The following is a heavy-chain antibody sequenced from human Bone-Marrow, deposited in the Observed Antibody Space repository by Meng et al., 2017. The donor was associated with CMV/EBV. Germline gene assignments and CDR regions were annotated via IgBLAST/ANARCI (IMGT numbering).Heavy chain of an antibody. CDR1: GGSISSGDYY. J-gene: IGHJ5*02. Sequence: SETLSLTCTVSGGSISSGDYYWSWIRQPPGKGLEWIGYIYYSGSTYYNPSLKSRVTISVDTSKNQFSLKLSSVTAADTAVYYCARAKNHYCSSTSCYGPWFDPWGQGTRVTGSS. CDR2: IYYSGST. D-gene: IGHD2-2*01. V-gene: IGHV4-30-4*08. CDR3: ARAKNHYCSSTSCYGPWFDP.